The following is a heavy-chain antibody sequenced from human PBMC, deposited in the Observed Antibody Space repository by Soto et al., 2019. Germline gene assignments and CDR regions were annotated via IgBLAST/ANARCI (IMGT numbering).Heavy chain of an antibody. J-gene: IGHJ6*02. CDR3: ARGADGYSSSWYYYYYGMDV. V-gene: IGHV3-21*01. D-gene: IGHD6-13*01. Sequence: EVQLVESGGGLVKPGGSLRLSCAASGFTFSSYSMNWVRQAPGKGLEWVSSISSSGSTIYYADSVKGRFTISRDNAKNSLYLQMNSLRAEDTAVYYCARGADGYSSSWYYYYYGMDVWGQGTTVTVSS. CDR2: ISSSGSTI. CDR1: GFTFSSYS.